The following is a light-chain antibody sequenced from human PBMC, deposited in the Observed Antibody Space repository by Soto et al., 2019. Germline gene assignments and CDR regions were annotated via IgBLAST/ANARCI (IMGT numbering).Light chain of an antibody. Sequence: ESMLTQSPGTLSLSPGERATLSCRASQSVSTRYLAWYQQKPGQAPRLLIYGASIRATGIPDRFSGSGSGTAFTLAISSLEPEDFAVYYCHQFGRSPPAFTFGQGTKLEI. J-gene: IGKJ2*01. CDR3: HQFGRSPPAFT. CDR1: QSVSTRY. CDR2: GAS. V-gene: IGKV3-20*01.